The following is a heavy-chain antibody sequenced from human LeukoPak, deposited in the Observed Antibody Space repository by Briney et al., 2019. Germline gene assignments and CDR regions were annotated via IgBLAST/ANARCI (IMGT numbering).Heavy chain of an antibody. Sequence: PGGSLRLSCAASGFTFSSYWMSWVRQAPGKGLEWVANIKQDGSEKYYVDSVKGRFTISRDNAKNSLYLQMNSLRAEDTAVYYCAKQRKDGYNYPFDYWGQGTLVTVSS. CDR2: IKQDGSEK. V-gene: IGHV3-7*03. D-gene: IGHD5-24*01. CDR3: AKQRKDGYNYPFDY. CDR1: GFTFSSYW. J-gene: IGHJ4*02.